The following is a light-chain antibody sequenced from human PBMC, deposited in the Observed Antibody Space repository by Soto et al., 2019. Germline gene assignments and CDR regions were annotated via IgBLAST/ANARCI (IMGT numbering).Light chain of an antibody. CDR3: QQYGNSPLT. J-gene: IGKJ4*02. CDR2: VAS. Sequence: EIVLTQYPDTLSLSPGERATLSCRASQSVRSTYLAWYQQKPGQAPRLLIYVASSRATGIPDRFSGSGSGTDFTVTISILEAEDFAVYYCQQYGNSPLTVGGGTKVQIK. V-gene: IGKV3-20*01. CDR1: QSVRSTY.